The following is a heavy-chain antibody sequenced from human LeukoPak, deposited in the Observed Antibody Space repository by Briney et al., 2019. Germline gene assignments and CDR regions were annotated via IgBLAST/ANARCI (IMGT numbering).Heavy chain of an antibody. CDR3: ARDLERGLVYYYYYYGRDV. CDR2: ISYDGSNK. J-gene: IGHJ6*02. D-gene: IGHD6-19*01. CDR1: GFTFSSYA. Sequence: GGSLRLSCAASGFTFSSYAMHWVRQAPGKGLEWVAVISYDGSNKYYADSVKGRFTISRDNSKNTLYLQMNSLRAEDTAVYYCARDLERGLVYYYYYYGRDVGGQGPTVTVSS. V-gene: IGHV3-30-3*01.